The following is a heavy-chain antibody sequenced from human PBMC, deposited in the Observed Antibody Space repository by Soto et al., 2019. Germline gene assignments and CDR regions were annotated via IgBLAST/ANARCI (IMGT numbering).Heavy chain of an antibody. Sequence: GGSPRLSCAASGFTFSSCAMGWVRQAPGKGLEWVSDIIDSGGSTYYADSVKGRFTISRDNSKSTLYLQMNSLRAEDTALYYCAKGKSYYYYYGVDVWGQENTFTVSS. J-gene: IGHJ6*02. V-gene: IGHV3-23*01. CDR1: GFTFSSCA. CDR3: AKGKSYYYYYGVDV. CDR2: IIDSGGST.